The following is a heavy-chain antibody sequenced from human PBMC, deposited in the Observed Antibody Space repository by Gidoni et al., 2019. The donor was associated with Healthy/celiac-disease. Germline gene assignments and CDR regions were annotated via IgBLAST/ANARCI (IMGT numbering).Heavy chain of an antibody. CDR1: GFPFCSDA. J-gene: IGHJ4*02. Sequence: EVQLLESGGGLVQPGGSLRLSCAAPGFPFCSDAMSWVRHAPGKGRDWGSAMSGSGGSTYYADSVKGRFTISRDNSKNTLYLQMNSLRAEDTAVYYCAKLAYCGGDCPLDYFDYWGQGTLVTVSS. D-gene: IGHD2-21*01. CDR3: AKLAYCGGDCPLDYFDY. CDR2: MSGSGGST. V-gene: IGHV3-23*01.